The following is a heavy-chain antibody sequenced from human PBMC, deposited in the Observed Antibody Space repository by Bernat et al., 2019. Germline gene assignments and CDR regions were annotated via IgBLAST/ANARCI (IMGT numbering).Heavy chain of an antibody. CDR1: GGSFSGYY. D-gene: IGHD6-19*01. CDR3: ARGRVAVAI. V-gene: IGHV4-34*01. CDR2: INHSGST. J-gene: IGHJ3*02. Sequence: QVQLQQWGAGLLKPSETLSLTCAVYGGSFSGYYWSWIRQPPGKGLEWIGEINHSGSTNYNPSLKSRVTISVDTSKNQFSLKRSSVTAADTAVYSGARGRVAVAIWGQGTMVTVPS.